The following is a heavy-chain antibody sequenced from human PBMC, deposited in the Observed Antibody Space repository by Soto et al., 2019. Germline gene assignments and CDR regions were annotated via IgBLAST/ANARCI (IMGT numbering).Heavy chain of an antibody. V-gene: IGHV4-39*01. CDR2: LSHSGST. Sequence: SETLSLTCTVSGGSIISSSYYWGWIRQPPGKGLEWIGDLSHSGSTYYNPSLKSRVTISVDTSKNQFSLNLRSVTAADSAVYYCAGHIRTTLSGVVTDDAFDICGLGTLVTVSS. CDR3: AGHIRTTLSGVVTDDAFDI. J-gene: IGHJ3*02. CDR1: GGSIISSSYY. D-gene: IGHD3-3*01.